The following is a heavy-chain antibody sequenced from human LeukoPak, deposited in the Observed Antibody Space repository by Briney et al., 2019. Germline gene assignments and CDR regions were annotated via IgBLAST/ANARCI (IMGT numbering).Heavy chain of an antibody. J-gene: IGHJ4*02. CDR1: GYSISSGFY. CDR2: IYHSGST. Sequence: PSETLSLTCTVSGYSISSGFYWGWIRQPPGKGLEWIGNIYHSGSTYYNPSLKSRVTISVDTSKNQFSLKLSSVTAADTAVYYCARYSSSPTYYFDYWGQGTLVTVSS. CDR3: ARYSSSPTYYFDY. V-gene: IGHV4-38-2*02. D-gene: IGHD6-13*01.